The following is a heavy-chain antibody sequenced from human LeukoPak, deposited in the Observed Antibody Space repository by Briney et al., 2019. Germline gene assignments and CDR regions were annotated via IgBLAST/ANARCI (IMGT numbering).Heavy chain of an antibody. Sequence: SETLSLTCAVYGGSFSDYYWNWIRQSPGKGLECIGEISHSGTTNYNPSLKRRVTISVDTSKNQFSLRLSSVPAADTAIYHCARGLRLPSRSTPAVPHVWSKGTTVTVSA. D-gene: IGHD6-19*01. CDR2: ISHSGTT. CDR3: ARGLRLPSRSTPAVPHV. CDR1: GGSFSDYY. V-gene: IGHV4-34*01. J-gene: IGHJ6*04.